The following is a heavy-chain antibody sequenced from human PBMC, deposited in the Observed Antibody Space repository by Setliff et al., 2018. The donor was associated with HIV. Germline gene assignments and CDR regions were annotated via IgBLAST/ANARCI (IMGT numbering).Heavy chain of an antibody. CDR1: GYTFSNYY. CDR2: INPGGDYR. Sequence: ASVKVSCKASGYTFSNYYVHWVRQAPGQGLEWMGMINPGGDYRSYTQKFQGRINLATASSTSPVYMELSSLRYEDTAVYYCAREAPDDYFDHWGPGTLVTVSS. V-gene: IGHV1-46*01. CDR3: AREAPDDYFDH. J-gene: IGHJ4*02.